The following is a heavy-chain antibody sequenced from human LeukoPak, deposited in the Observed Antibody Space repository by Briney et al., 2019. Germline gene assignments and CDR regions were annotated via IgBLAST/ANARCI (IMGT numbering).Heavy chain of an antibody. D-gene: IGHD3-3*01. CDR1: GVSFSGYY. V-gene: IGHV4-34*01. J-gene: IGHJ6*02. CDR2: INHSGST. CDR3: ARGSPRITIFGVAAGYYYGMDV. Sequence: SETLSLTCAVYGVSFSGYYLSWIRQPPGKGLEWIGEINHSGSTKYNPSPKSRVTISVDRSKNQSSLKLRSVTAADTAVYYCARGSPRITIFGVAAGYYYGMDVWGQGTTVTVSS.